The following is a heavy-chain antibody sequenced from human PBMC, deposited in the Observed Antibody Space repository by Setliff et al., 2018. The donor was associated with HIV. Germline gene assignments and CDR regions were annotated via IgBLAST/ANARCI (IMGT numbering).Heavy chain of an antibody. CDR2: IRSKANNYAT. V-gene: IGHV3-73*01. J-gene: IGHJ4*02. CDR3: TRLGPSDYCGGGNCYYDY. CDR1: GFSNSA. Sequence: GGSLRLSCAASGFSNSALHWVRQAPGKGLEWVGRIRSKANNYATEYGASVKGRFTISRDDSKKTAYLQMNSLKTEDTAVYFCTRLGPSDYCGGGNCYYDYWGQGTLVTVSS. D-gene: IGHD2-15*01.